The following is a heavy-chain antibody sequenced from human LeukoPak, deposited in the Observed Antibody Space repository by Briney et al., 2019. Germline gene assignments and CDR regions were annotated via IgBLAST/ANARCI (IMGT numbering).Heavy chain of an antibody. J-gene: IGHJ4*02. CDR1: GYAFTTYD. Sequence: ASVKVSCKASGYAFTTYDINWVRQATGQGLEWLGWMNPNSGNTGYAQKFQGRVSMTRDTSISTAYMELSSLRSEDTAVYYCARERKDIVGATALFDYWGQGALVTVSS. CDR2: MNPNSGNT. D-gene: IGHD1-26*01. V-gene: IGHV1-8*01. CDR3: ARERKDIVGATALFDY.